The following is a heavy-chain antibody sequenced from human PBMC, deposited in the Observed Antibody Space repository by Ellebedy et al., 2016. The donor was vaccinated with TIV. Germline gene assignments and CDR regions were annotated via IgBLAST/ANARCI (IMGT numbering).Heavy chain of an antibody. CDR3: ARVDYGLAFHI. V-gene: IGHV3-66*01. D-gene: IGHD3-16*01. CDR1: GFTVSSNY. CDR2: IYSSGIT. J-gene: IGHJ3*02. Sequence: GESLKISCAASGFTVSSNYMSWVRQAPGKGLEWVSVIYSSGITYYADSVKGRFTISRDNSRDNSKNTVCLQMNSLRAEDTAVYYCARVDYGLAFHIWGQGAMVTVSS.